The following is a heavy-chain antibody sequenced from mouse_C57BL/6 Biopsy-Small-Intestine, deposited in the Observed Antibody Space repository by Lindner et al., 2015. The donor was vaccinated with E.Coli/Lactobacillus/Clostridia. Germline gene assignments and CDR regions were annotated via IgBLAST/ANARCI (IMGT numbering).Heavy chain of an antibody. CDR2: MNANSGNI. Sequence: SVKVSCKASGYTFTSYDIEWVRQATGQAFEWMGYMNANSGNIGYAQNFRGRVTLTWDTSTSTAYMEMSGLSSEDTAIYYCARYHPRVRDGFDIWGQGTRVTVSS. CDR1: GYTFTSYD. D-gene: IGHD2-3*01. J-gene: IGHJ1*01. V-gene: IGHV1S14*01. CDR3: ARYHPRVRDGFDI.